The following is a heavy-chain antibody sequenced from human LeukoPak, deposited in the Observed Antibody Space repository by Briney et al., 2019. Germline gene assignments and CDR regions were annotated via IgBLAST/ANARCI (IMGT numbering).Heavy chain of an antibody. V-gene: IGHV4-39*07. CDR3: ARGDDILTGYSSGD. D-gene: IGHD3-9*01. CDR2: IYYSGST. Sequence: SETLSLTCTVPGGSISSSSYYWGWIRQPPGKGLEWIGSIYYSGSTYYNPSLKSRVTISVDTSKNQFSLKLSSVTAADTAVYYCARGDDILTGYSSGDWGQGTLVTVSS. CDR1: GGSISSSSYY. J-gene: IGHJ4*02.